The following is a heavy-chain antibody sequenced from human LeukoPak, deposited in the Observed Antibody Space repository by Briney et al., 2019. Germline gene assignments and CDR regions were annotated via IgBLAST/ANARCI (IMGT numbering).Heavy chain of an antibody. Sequence: GGSLRLSCAASGFTFSNYAIHWVRQAPGKGLEYVSVISSNGGGTYYANSVKGRFTISRDNSKNTLYLQMGSLRAEDMAVYYCGRGRLVVTAIDYWGQGTLVTVSS. J-gene: IGHJ4*02. CDR3: GRGRLVVTAIDY. CDR2: ISSNGGGT. CDR1: GFTFSNYA. D-gene: IGHD2-21*02. V-gene: IGHV3-64*01.